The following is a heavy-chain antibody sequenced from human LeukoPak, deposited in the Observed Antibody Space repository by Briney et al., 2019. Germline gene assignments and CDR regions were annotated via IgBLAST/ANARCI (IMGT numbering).Heavy chain of an antibody. CDR3: ARAGSSGWYGAY. D-gene: IGHD6-19*01. V-gene: IGHV3-49*03. J-gene: IGHJ4*02. Sequence: GGSLRLSCRTSGFTFADYPMTWFRQAPGKGLEWVGFIRTKDFRGTTDYAASVKGRFTVSRDDSKGIVYLQMNSLKTEDTAVYFCARAGSSGWYGAYWGQGTLVTVSS. CDR2: IRTKDFRGTT. CDR1: GFTFADYP.